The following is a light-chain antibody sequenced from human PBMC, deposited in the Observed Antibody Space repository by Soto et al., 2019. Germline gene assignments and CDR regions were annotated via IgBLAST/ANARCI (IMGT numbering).Light chain of an antibody. CDR3: QQRSSTPFT. Sequence: DIQMTQSPSSLSASVGDRVTITCRASQSISGYLNWYQQKPGKAPKLLISAASSLQSGVPSRFSGSGSGTDFNLTVGSLQPEDFATYYCQQRSSTPFTFGQGTKLEIK. CDR1: QSISGY. J-gene: IGKJ2*01. CDR2: AAS. V-gene: IGKV1-39*01.